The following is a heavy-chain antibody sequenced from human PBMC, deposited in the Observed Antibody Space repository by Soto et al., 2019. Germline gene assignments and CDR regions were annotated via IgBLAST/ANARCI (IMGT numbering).Heavy chain of an antibody. Sequence: ASVKVSCKASGYTFTGYYMHWVRQAPGQGLEWMGWINPNSGGTNYAQKFQGWVTMTRDTSISTAYMELSRLRSDDTAVYYCARDLRYDSSGYLSIPRYYGIDVWGQGTTVTVSS. V-gene: IGHV1-2*04. CDR1: GYTFTGYY. CDR2: INPNSGGT. CDR3: ARDLRYDSSGYLSIPRYYGIDV. J-gene: IGHJ6*02. D-gene: IGHD3-22*01.